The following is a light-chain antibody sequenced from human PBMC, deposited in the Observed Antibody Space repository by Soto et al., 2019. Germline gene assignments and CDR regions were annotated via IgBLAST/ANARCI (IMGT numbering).Light chain of an antibody. V-gene: IGKV1-16*02. CDR1: QDISIF. CDR3: QQYNSYPAT. CDR2: GAS. Sequence: DIQMTQSPSSLSASVGDRVTITCRASQDISIFLAWFHQAPGKAPKSLIYGASSLQSGVPSKFSGSGSGTEFTLSISSLQPEDFGTYYCQQYNSYPATFGGGTKVEIQ. J-gene: IGKJ4*01.